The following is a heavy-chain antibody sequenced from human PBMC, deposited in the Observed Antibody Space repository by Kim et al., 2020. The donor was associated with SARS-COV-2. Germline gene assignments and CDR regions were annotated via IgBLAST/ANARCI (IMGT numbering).Heavy chain of an antibody. CDR1: GFTFSSYD. V-gene: IGHV3-13*01. CDR2: IGTAGDT. J-gene: IGHJ3*02. CDR3: ARGYYDSSGYYAAFDI. D-gene: IGHD3-22*01. Sequence: GGSLRLSCAASGFTFSSYDMHWVRQATGKGLEWVSAIGTAGDTYHPGSVKGRFTTSRENAKNSLYLQMNSLRAGDTAVYYCARGYYDSSGYYAAFDIWGQGTMVTVSS.